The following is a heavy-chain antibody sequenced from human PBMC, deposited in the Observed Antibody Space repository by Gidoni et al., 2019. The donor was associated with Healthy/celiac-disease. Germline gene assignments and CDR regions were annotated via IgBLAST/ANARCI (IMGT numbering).Heavy chain of an antibody. CDR2: ISWNSGSI. D-gene: IGHD3-22*01. CDR3: AKAPRGSYYDSSGLIDY. V-gene: IGHV3-9*01. CDR1: GFTFDDYA. Sequence: EVQLVESGGGLVQPGRSLRLSCAASGFTFDDYAMHWVRQAPGKGLEWVSGISWNSGSIGYADAVKGRFTIARDNAKNSLYLQMNSLRAEDTALYYCAKAPRGSYYDSSGLIDYWGQGTLVTVSS. J-gene: IGHJ4*02.